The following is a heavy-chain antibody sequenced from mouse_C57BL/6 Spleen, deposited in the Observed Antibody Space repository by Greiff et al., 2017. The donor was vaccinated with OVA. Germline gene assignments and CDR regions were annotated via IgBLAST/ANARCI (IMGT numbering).Heavy chain of an antibody. CDR3: ARIYGSSYGYFDV. D-gene: IGHD1-1*01. CDR2: INTSSGYT. CDR1: GYTFTSYW. Sequence: QVQLQQSGAELAKPGASVKLSCKASGYTFTSYWMHWVKQRPGQGLEWIGYINTSSGYTKYNQKFKDKATLTADKSSSTAYMQLSSLTYEDSAVYYCARIYGSSYGYFDVWGTGTTVTVSS. J-gene: IGHJ1*03. V-gene: IGHV1-7*01.